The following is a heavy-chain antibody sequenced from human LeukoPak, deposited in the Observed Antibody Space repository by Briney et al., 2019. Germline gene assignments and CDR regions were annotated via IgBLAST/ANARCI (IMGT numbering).Heavy chain of an antibody. J-gene: IGHJ4*02. V-gene: IGHV1-24*01. CDR1: GYTLTELS. D-gene: IGHD7-27*01. CDR3: AGDLGMGYSRHYFDY. Sequence: GASVKVPCKVSGYTLTELSMHWVRQAPGKGLEWMGGFDPEDGETIYAQKFQGRVTMTEDTSTDTAYMELSSLRSEDTAVYYCAGDLGMGYSRHYFDYWGQGTLVTVSS. CDR2: FDPEDGET.